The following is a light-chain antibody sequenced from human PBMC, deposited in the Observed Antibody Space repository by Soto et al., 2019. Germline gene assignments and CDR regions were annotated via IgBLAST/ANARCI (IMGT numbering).Light chain of an antibody. CDR3: QKCDYLPI. Sequence: DIQMTQSPSSLSASVGDRVTITCQASHDITSYLNWYQHKPGTAPKLLIYDASILEAGVPSRFSGRGSGKDFTFTISSLQPEDVATYYCQKCDYLPIFGPGTTVDFK. CDR2: DAS. J-gene: IGKJ3*01. CDR1: HDITSY. V-gene: IGKV1-33*01.